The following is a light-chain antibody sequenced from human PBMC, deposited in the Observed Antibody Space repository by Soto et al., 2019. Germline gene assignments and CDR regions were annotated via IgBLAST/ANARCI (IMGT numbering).Light chain of an antibody. V-gene: IGKV3-20*01. CDR1: QSVSSNY. Sequence: IVLTQSPGTLSLSPGERATLSCRASQSVSSNYLAWYQQKPGQAARLLIYGASNRATATADRFSGSGSATDFTLTISRVDPEDFAVYYCQQYGSSPYTFGQGTRLDI. CDR2: GAS. CDR3: QQYGSSPYT. J-gene: IGKJ2*01.